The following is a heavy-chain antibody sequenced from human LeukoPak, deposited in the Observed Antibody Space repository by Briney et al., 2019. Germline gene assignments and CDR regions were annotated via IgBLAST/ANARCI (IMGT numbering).Heavy chain of an antibody. CDR3: ARGMEDCSGGSCYSDY. V-gene: IGHV4-4*02. J-gene: IGHJ4*02. D-gene: IGHD2-15*01. Sequence: PSETLCLTCAVSGGSISSSNWWSWVRQPPGKGLEWIGEIYHSGSTNYNPSLKSRVTISVDKSKNQFSLKLRSVTAADTAVYYCARGMEDCSGGSCYSDYWGQGTLVTVSS. CDR1: GGSISSSNW. CDR2: IYHSGST.